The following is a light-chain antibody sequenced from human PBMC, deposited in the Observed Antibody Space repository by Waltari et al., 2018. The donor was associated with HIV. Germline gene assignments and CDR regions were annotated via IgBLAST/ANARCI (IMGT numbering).Light chain of an antibody. J-gene: IGLJ3*02. CDR2: SNS. V-gene: IGLV1-44*01. Sequence: QSVLTQPPSASGTPGQRVTISCSGSSSNIGSYTVNWYQQLPGTAPKLLIYSNSHGPSGVPDRFSGSKSGTSASLAISGLQSEDEADYYCAALDDSLNGWVFGGGTKLTVL. CDR3: AALDDSLNGWV. CDR1: SSNIGSYT.